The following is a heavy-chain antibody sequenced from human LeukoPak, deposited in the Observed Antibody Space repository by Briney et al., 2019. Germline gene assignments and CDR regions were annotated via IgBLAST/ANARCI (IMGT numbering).Heavy chain of an antibody. D-gene: IGHD3-16*02. CDR2: INHSGST. Sequence: PSETLSLTCAVYGGSFSGYYWSWLRQPPGKGLEWIGEINHSGSTNYNPSLKSRATISVDTSKNHFSLKMSSVTAADTAVYYCARLFPYDYVWGSYRRKTPNAFDIWGQGTMVTVSS. CDR3: ARLFPYDYVWGSYRRKTPNAFDI. J-gene: IGHJ3*02. V-gene: IGHV4-34*01. CDR1: GGSFSGYY.